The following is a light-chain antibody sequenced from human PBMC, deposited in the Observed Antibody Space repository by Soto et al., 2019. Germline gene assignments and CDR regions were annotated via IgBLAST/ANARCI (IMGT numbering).Light chain of an antibody. V-gene: IGKV1-39*01. CDR1: QSISNY. J-gene: IGKJ2*01. Sequence: DIQMTQSPSSLSASVGDRVTITCRASQSISNYLNWYQQKPGKAPNLLIYDASSLQSGVPSRFSGIGSGTDFTLTISSLQPEDFATYYCQQSYSTPPGTFGQGTKLEIK. CDR3: QQSYSTPPGT. CDR2: DAS.